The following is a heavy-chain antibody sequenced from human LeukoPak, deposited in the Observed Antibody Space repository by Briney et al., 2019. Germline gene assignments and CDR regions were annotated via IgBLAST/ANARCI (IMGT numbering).Heavy chain of an antibody. CDR3: AREGDAFDI. CDR2: INSDGSST. CDR1: GFTFSSYG. V-gene: IGHV3-74*01. Sequence: PGRSLRLSCAASGFTFSSYGMHWVRQAPGKGLVWVSRINSDGSSTSYADSVKGRFTISRANAKNTLYLQMNSLRAEDTAVYYCAREGDAFDIWGQGTMVTVSS. J-gene: IGHJ3*02.